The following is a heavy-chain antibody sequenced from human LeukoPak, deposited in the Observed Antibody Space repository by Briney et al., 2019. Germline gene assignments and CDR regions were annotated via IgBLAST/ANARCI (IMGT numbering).Heavy chain of an antibody. Sequence: SVNVSCRASGGTFSSYAISWVRQAPGQGLEWMGGIIPIFGTANYAQKFQGRVTITADESTSTAYMELSSPRSEDTAVYYCAREPGEMATIGPFDYWGQGTLVTVSS. J-gene: IGHJ4*02. CDR2: IIPIFGTA. V-gene: IGHV1-69*13. CDR3: AREPGEMATIGPFDY. CDR1: GGTFSSYA. D-gene: IGHD5-24*01.